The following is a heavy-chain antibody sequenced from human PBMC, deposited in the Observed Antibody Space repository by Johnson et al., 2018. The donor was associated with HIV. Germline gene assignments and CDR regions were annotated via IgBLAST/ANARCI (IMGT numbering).Heavy chain of an antibody. V-gene: IGHV3-33*06. D-gene: IGHD5-18*01. CDR3: AKDVVGIQLLGAFDI. Sequence: QVQLVESGGGLVQPGRSLRLSCAASGFTFSSYAMHWVHQAPGKGLEWVAVIWYDGSNKYYADSVKGRFTISRDNSKNTLYLQLNSLRAEDTAVYYCAKDVVGIQLLGAFDIWGQGTMVTVSS. J-gene: IGHJ3*02. CDR2: IWYDGSNK. CDR1: GFTFSSYA.